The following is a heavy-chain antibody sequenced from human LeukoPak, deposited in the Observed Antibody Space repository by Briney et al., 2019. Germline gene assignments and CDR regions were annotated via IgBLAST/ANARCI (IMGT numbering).Heavy chain of an antibody. CDR1: GYTFTSYY. CDR3: ARSASAARTFDY. V-gene: IGHV1-46*01. Sequence: ASVKVSCKASGYTFTSYYMHWVRQAPGQGLEWMGIINPSGGSTSYAQKFQGRVTMTTDTSTSTAYMELRSLRSDDTAVYYCARSASAARTFDYWGQGTLVTVSS. J-gene: IGHJ4*02. CDR2: INPSGGST. D-gene: IGHD6-6*01.